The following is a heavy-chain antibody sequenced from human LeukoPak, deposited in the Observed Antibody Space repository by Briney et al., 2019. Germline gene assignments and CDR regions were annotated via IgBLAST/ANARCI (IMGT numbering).Heavy chain of an antibody. CDR2: ISYGGTNQ. Sequence: GGSLRLSCAASGFSFSSYAFHWVRQAPGKGLEWVAVISYGGTNQYYADSVKGRFTISRDNSKNTLYLQMNSLRAEDTSVYYCARDSRLSRWRGTSDYWGQGTLVTVSS. D-gene: IGHD3-16*01. CDR3: ARDSRLSRWRGTSDY. J-gene: IGHJ4*02. CDR1: GFSFSSYA. V-gene: IGHV3-30-3*01.